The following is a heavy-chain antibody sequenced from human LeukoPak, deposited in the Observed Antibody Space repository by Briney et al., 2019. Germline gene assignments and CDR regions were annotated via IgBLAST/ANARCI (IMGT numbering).Heavy chain of an antibody. D-gene: IGHD3-3*01. CDR3: ARGRGQVLRFLEWLPGY. J-gene: IGHJ4*02. CDR1: GYTFTSYD. CDR2: MNPNNGNP. Sequence: ASVKVSCKASGYTFTSYDINWVRQATGQGLEGMGWMNPNNGNPGYAQKFQGRVTMTRNTSISTAYMELSSLRSEDTAVYYCARGRGQVLRFLEWLPGYWGQGTLVTVSS. V-gene: IGHV1-8*01.